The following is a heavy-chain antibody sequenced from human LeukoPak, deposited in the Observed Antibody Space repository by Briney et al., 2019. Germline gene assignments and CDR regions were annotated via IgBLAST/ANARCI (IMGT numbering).Heavy chain of an antibody. Sequence: GGSLRLSCAASGFTFSDYYMSWIRQAPGKGLEWVSYISSSGSTIYYADSVKGRFTISRDNSKNTLYLQMNSLRAEDTAVYYCAKDKWRFGESFGYYYMDVWGKGTTVTVSS. J-gene: IGHJ6*03. V-gene: IGHV3-11*01. CDR2: ISSSGSTI. CDR3: AKDKWRFGESFGYYYMDV. CDR1: GFTFSDYY. D-gene: IGHD3-10*01.